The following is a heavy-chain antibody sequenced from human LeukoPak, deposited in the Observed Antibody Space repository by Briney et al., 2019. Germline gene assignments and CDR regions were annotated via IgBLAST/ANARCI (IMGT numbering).Heavy chain of an antibody. CDR3: VKGSESYCDSKSDY. V-gene: IGHV3-64D*09. CDR1: GFIFRNYA. CDR2: ISSSGGDT. Sequence: PGGSLRLSCSASGFIFRNYAMHWVRQAPGKGLESVSSISSSGGDTYYADSMKGRFTISRDNSRNMVYLQMSSLRPDDTAVYYCVKGSESYCDSKSDYWGQGTLVTVSS. J-gene: IGHJ4*02. D-gene: IGHD3-22*01.